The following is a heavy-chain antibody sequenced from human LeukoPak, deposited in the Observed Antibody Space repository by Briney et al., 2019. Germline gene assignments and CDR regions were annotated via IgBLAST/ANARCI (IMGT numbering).Heavy chain of an antibody. D-gene: IGHD3-22*01. CDR1: GYTFTSYY. Sequence: ASVKVSCKASGYTFTSYYMHWVRRAPGQGLEWMGWINPNSGGTNYAQKFQGRVTMTRDTSISTAYMELSRLRSDDTAVYYCARASYYYDSSGYPGYYFDYWGQGTLVTVSS. V-gene: IGHV1-2*02. CDR2: INPNSGGT. CDR3: ARASYYYDSSGYPGYYFDY. J-gene: IGHJ4*02.